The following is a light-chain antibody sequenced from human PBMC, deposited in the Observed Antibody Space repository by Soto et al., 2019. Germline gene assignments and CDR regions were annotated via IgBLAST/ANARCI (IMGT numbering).Light chain of an antibody. CDR2: EVS. V-gene: IGLV2-14*01. CDR1: SRDVGGYNY. CDR3: SSYISSSTFVV. Sequence: QSALTQPASVSGSPGQSITISCTGTSRDVGGYNYVSWHQQHPGKAPKVIITEVSNRPSGVSKRFSGSTSGNTASLPISGLQAEDEADYYCSSYISSSTFVVFGGGTKLTVL. J-gene: IGLJ2*01.